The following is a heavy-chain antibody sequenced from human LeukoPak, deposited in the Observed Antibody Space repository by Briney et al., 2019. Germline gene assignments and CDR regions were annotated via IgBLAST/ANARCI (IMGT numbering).Heavy chain of an antibody. Sequence: GGSLRLSCAASGFSFSSYWMDWVRQAPGKGLEWVANIKQDGSERHCLDSAKGRFTISRDNAQNSLYLQMNSLRVEDTAVYYCTRSLDYWGQGILVTVSS. D-gene: IGHD3-16*01. CDR1: GFSFSSYW. V-gene: IGHV3-7*01. J-gene: IGHJ4*02. CDR2: IKQDGSER. CDR3: TRSLDY.